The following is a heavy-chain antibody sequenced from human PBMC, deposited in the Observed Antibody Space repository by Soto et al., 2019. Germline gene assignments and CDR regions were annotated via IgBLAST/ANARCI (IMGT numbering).Heavy chain of an antibody. Sequence: QVQLQESGPGLVKPSETLSLTCTVSGGSISSGGYYWSWIRQHPGKGLEWIGYIYYSGSTYYNPSLKSRVTISVDTSKNQFSLKLSSVTAADTAIYYCARVSPITMVGPVQNWFDPWGQGTLVTVSS. D-gene: IGHD3-10*01. J-gene: IGHJ5*02. CDR3: ARVSPITMVGPVQNWFDP. CDR1: GGSISSGGYY. CDR2: IYYSGST. V-gene: IGHV4-31*03.